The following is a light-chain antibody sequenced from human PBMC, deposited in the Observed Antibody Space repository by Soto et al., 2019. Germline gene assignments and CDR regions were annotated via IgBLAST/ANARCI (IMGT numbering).Light chain of an antibody. CDR1: QSVSSSY. V-gene: IGKV3-20*01. J-gene: IGKJ2*01. Sequence: EIVLTQSPNTLSLSPGERATLSCRASQSVSSSYLAWYQQKPGQAPRLLIYGASSRATGIPDRFSGSGSGTDFTLTISRLEPEDFAVYYCQQYGSSPLYTFGQGTKLDIK. CDR2: GAS. CDR3: QQYGSSPLYT.